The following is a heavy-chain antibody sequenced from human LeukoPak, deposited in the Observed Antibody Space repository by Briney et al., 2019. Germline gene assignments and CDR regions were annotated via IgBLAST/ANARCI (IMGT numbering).Heavy chain of an antibody. Sequence: GGSLRLSCAASGFTFRNHWMHWVRQTPGKGLVWVSRISSHGSSTTYADSVKGRFTISRDNAKNTLYLQMNNLRAEDTAMYYCARDQRVTGRPDIDYWGQGTLVIVSS. CDR3: ARDQRVTGRPDIDY. J-gene: IGHJ4*02. D-gene: IGHD6-6*01. V-gene: IGHV3-74*03. CDR2: ISSHGSST. CDR1: GFTFRNHW.